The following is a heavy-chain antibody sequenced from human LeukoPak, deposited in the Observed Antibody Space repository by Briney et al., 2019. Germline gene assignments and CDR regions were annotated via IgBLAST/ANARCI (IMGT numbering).Heavy chain of an antibody. D-gene: IGHD1-26*01. J-gene: IGHJ4*02. Sequence: RGSLRLSCAASGFTFSSHAMHWVRQAPGKGLEWVAVIAYDASNEYYADSVKGRFTISRDNSKNTLYLQMNSLRTEDTAMYYCVGEVGPRQMNYWGQGTLVTVSS. CDR3: VGEVGPRQMNY. CDR1: GFTFSSHA. CDR2: IAYDASNE. V-gene: IGHV3-30-3*01.